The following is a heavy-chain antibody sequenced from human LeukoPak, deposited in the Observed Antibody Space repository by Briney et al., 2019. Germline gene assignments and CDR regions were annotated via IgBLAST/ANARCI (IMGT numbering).Heavy chain of an antibody. J-gene: IGHJ4*02. CDR1: GFTFSSCA. CDR3: AKGQLWLWVPDY. Sequence: GGSLTLSCAASGFTFSSCALSWVREAPGKGLEWVSGISDTGGNTYYADSVKGRFTISRYNSKSTLYLQMNSLRAEDTAVYYCAKGQLWLWVPDYWGQGTLVTVSS. D-gene: IGHD5-18*01. V-gene: IGHV3-23*01. CDR2: ISDTGGNT.